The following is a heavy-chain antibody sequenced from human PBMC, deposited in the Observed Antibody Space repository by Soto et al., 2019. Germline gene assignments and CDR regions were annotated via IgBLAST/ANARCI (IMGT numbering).Heavy chain of an antibody. CDR1: GYSFTSYW. CDR2: IDPSDSYT. V-gene: IGHV5-10-1*01. D-gene: IGHD3-10*01. CDR3: ARRKSGTRDAFDI. J-gene: IGHJ3*02. Sequence: GESLKISCKGSGYSFTSYWISWVRQMPGKGLEWMGRIDPSDSYTNYSPSFQGHVTISADKSISTAYLQWSSLKASDTAMYYCARRKSGTRDAFDIWGQGTIVTVSS.